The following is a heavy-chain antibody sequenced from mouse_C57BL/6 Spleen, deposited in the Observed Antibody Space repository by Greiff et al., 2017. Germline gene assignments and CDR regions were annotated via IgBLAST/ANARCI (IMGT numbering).Heavy chain of an antibody. CDR1: GYAFSSSW. CDR2: IYPGDGDT. J-gene: IGHJ2*01. Sequence: VQLQQSGPELVKPGASVKISCKASGYAFSSSWMNWVKQRPGKGLEWIGRIYPGDGDTNYNGKFKGKATLTAEKSSSTAYMQLSSLTSEDSAVYVCARRGGYYFDYWGQGTTLTVSS. V-gene: IGHV1-82*01. CDR3: ARRGGYYFDY. D-gene: IGHD1-1*02.